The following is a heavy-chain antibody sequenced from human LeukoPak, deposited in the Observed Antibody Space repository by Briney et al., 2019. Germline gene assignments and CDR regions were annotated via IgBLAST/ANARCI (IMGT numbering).Heavy chain of an antibody. Sequence: SETLSLTCTVSGGSISSSSYYWGWIRQPSGKGLEWIGSIYYSGSTYYNPSLKSRVTISVDTSKNQFSLKLSSVTAADTAVYYCARAGIAVAGTVDYWGQGTLVTVSS. CDR2: IYYSGST. V-gene: IGHV4-39*01. CDR3: ARAGIAVAGTVDY. CDR1: GGSISSSSYY. J-gene: IGHJ4*02. D-gene: IGHD6-19*01.